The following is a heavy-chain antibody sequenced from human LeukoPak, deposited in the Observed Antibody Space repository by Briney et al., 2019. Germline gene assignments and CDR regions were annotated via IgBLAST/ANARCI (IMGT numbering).Heavy chain of an antibody. CDR3: ARVVPAASYYYYYYMDV. J-gene: IGHJ6*03. CDR2: IKQDGSEK. D-gene: IGHD2-2*01. Sequence: GGSLRLSCAASGFTFSSYWMSWVRQAPGKGLEWVANIKQDGSEKYYVDPVKGRFTISRDNAKNSLYLQMNSLRAEDTAVYYCARVVPAASYYYYYYMDVWGKGTTVTVSS. CDR1: GFTFSSYW. V-gene: IGHV3-7*01.